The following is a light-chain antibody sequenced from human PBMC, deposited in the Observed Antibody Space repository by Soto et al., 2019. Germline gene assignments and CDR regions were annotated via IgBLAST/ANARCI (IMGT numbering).Light chain of an antibody. CDR3: AAWDDSLSGYVV. CDR2: RNN. Sequence: QSVLTQPPSASGTPGQRVTISCSGSSSNIGNNYVYWYQQLPVTAPKLLIYRNNQRPSWVPARFSGSKSGTSASLAISGLRSADEADYYCAAWDDSLSGYVVFGGGTKVTVL. V-gene: IGLV1-47*01. CDR1: SSNIGNNY. J-gene: IGLJ2*01.